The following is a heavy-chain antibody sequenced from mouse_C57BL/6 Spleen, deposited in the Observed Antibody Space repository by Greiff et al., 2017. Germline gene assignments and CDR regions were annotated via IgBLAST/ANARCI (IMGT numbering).Heavy chain of an antibody. CDR2: ISSGGDYI. CDR1: GFTFSSYA. J-gene: IGHJ4*01. D-gene: IGHD2-5*01. V-gene: IGHV5-9-1*02. CDR3: TREDSNYLPYAMDY. Sequence: EVQLVESGEGLVKPGGSLKLSCAASGFTFSSYAMSWVRQTPEKRLEWVAYISSGGDYIYYADTVKGRFTISRDNARNTLYLQMSSLKSEDTAMYYCTREDSNYLPYAMDYWGQGTSVTVSS.